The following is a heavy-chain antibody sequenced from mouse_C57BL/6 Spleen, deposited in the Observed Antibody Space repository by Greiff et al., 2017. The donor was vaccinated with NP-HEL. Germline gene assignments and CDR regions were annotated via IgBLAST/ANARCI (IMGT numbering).Heavy chain of an antibody. J-gene: IGHJ3*01. CDR1: GYSITSGYY. V-gene: IGHV3-6*01. D-gene: IGHD1-3*01. CDR2: ISYDGSN. CDR3: ASKGAWFAY. Sequence: EVQLQESGPGLVKPSQSLSLTCSVTGYSITSGYYWNWIRQFPGNKLEWMGYISYDGSNNYNPSLKNRISITRDTSKNQFFLKLNSVTTEDTATYYCASKGAWFAYWGQGTLVTVSA.